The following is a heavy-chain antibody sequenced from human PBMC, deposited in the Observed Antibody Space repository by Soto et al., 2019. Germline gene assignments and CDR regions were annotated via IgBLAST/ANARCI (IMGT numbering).Heavy chain of an antibody. CDR1: GGSISSYY. V-gene: IGHV4-59*01. CDR2: IYYSGST. J-gene: IGHJ6*03. CDR3: GRGYSYGFVDYYYYMDV. D-gene: IGHD5-18*01. Sequence: QVQLQESGPGLVKPSETLSLTCTVSGGSISSYYWSWIRQPPGKGLEWIGYIYYSGSTNYNPSLKSRVTISVDTSKNQFSLKLSSVTAADTAVYYCGRGYSYGFVDYYYYMDVWGKGTTVTVSS.